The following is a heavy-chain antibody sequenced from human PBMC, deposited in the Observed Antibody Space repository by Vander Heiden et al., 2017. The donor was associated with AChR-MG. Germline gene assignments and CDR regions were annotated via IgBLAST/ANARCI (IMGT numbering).Heavy chain of an antibody. J-gene: IGHJ4*02. CDR3: AREGAYKHSNCFDY. Sequence: EVQLVESGGGLVQPGGSLRLPCAASGFTFSSYWMSWVRQAPGKGLEWVANIKQDGSEKYYVDSVKGRFTISRDNAKNSLYLQMNSLRAEDTAVYYCAREGAYKHSNCFDYWGQGTLVTVSS. V-gene: IGHV3-7*01. D-gene: IGHD4-4*01. CDR1: GFTFSSYW. CDR2: IKQDGSEK.